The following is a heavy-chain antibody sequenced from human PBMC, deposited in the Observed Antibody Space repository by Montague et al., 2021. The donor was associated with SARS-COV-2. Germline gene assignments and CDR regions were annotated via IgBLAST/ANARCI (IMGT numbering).Heavy chain of an antibody. Sequence: CAISGDSVSSNSAAWNWIRQSPSRGLEWLARTYYRSKWYNDYAVSVKSRITINPDTSKNQFSLQLNSVTPEDTAVYYCARDDPYCTNGVCYTGNWFDPWGQGTLVTVSS. V-gene: IGHV6-1*01. J-gene: IGHJ5*02. D-gene: IGHD2-8*01. CDR1: GDSVSSNSAA. CDR3: ARDDPYCTNGVCYTGNWFDP. CDR2: TYYRSKWYN.